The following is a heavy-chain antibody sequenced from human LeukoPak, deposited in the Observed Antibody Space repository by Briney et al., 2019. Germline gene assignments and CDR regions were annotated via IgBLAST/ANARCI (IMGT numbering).Heavy chain of an antibody. D-gene: IGHD6-13*01. CDR2: ISGSGGST. J-gene: IGHJ5*02. CDR3: AHPTEYSSSWYGNWFDP. V-gene: IGHV3-23*01. CDR1: GFTFSTYA. Sequence: GGSLRLSCAASGFTFSTYAMSWVRQAPGKGLEWVSAISGSGGSTYYADSVKGRFTIPRDNSKNTLCLQMNSLRAEDTAVYYCAHPTEYSSSWYGNWFDPWGQGTLVTVSS.